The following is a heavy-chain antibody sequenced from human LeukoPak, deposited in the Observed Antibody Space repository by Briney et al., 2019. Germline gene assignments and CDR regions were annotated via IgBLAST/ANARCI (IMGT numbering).Heavy chain of an antibody. V-gene: IGHV1-69*04. D-gene: IGHD3-3*01. CDR1: GGTFSNYA. Sequence: SVKVSCKASGGTFSNYAISWVRQAPGQGLEWMGRIIPILDIANYAQKFQGRVTIIADKSASTAYMELSSLRSEDTAVYYCARDELEHDDVFDIWGRGTMVTVSS. J-gene: IGHJ3*02. CDR3: ARDELEHDDVFDI. CDR2: IIPILDIA.